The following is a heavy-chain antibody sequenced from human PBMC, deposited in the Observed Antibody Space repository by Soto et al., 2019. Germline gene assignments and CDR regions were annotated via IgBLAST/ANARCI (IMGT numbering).Heavy chain of an antibody. J-gene: IGHJ4*02. CDR2: ISAGDPDT. CDR1: GYNFAGDW. Sequence: GESLKISRKVSGYNFAGDWICWVRQMAGSGLEWMVIISAGDPDTRYCPSSQGQVTITADETITTAYLQWSSLKASDTAMYYCVRRPGITGISDPFDYWGQGTLVTVSS. V-gene: IGHV5-51*01. D-gene: IGHD1-20*01. CDR3: VRRPGITGISDPFDY.